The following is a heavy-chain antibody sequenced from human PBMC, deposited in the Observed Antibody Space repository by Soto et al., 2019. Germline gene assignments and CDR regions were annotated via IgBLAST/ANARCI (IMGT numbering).Heavy chain of an antibody. CDR1: GYSISSGNY. J-gene: IGHJ4*03. V-gene: IGHV4-38-2*01. D-gene: IGHD2-2*01. Sequence: PSETLSLTCAVSGYSISSGNYWAWIRQPPGRGLEWIGSLYHIGSTHYNTSLKSRVTISVDTSKNHFSLELSSVTAADTAMYYCRSGSSCYGESCVAVWDQETLEAVSS. CDR3: RSGSSCYGESCVAV. CDR2: LYHIGST.